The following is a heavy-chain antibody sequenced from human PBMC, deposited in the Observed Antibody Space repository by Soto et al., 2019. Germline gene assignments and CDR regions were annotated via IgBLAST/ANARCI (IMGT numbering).Heavy chain of an antibody. CDR3: ARSLEGTTVTNWFDP. CDR1: ADTFNSYS. D-gene: IGHD4-17*01. V-gene: IGHV1-69*01. CDR2: ITPVFGTA. J-gene: IGHJ5*02. Sequence: QVQLVQSGDEVKKPGSSVKVSCKASADTFNSYSLSWLRQAPGQRLERMGGITPVFGTADYAQSFEDRLTITADDSTSTVYMELSSLSSDDTAVYYCARSLEGTTVTNWFDPWGQGALVTVSS.